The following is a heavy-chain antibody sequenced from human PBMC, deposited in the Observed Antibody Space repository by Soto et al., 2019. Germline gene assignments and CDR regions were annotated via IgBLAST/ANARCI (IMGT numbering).Heavy chain of an antibody. CDR2: IYYSGST. Sequence: SETLSLTSTVSGGSISSVGYYWSWIRQHPGKGLEWIGYIYYSGSTYYNPSLKSRVTISVDTSKNQFSLKMSSVTAADTAVYYCARVTGSGITDYYYYTMDVWGKGTTVTVS. D-gene: IGHD3-10*01. J-gene: IGHJ6*03. V-gene: IGHV4-31*03. CDR1: GGSISSVGYY. CDR3: ARVTGSGITDYYYYTMDV.